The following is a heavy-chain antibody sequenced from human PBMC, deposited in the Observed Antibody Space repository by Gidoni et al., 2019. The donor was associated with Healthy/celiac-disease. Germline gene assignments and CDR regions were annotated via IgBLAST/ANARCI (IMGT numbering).Heavy chain of an antibody. CDR2: ISGSGGST. J-gene: IGHJ2*01. Sequence: EVQLLESGGGLVQPGGSLILSCAASGFTFSSYAMSWVRQAPGKGLEWVSAISGSGGSTYYADSVKGRFTISRDNSKNTLYLQMNSLRAEDTAVYYCAKGGIAASGTRYWYFDLWGRGTLVTVSS. CDR1: GFTFSSYA. D-gene: IGHD6-13*01. V-gene: IGHV3-23*01. CDR3: AKGGIAASGTRYWYFDL.